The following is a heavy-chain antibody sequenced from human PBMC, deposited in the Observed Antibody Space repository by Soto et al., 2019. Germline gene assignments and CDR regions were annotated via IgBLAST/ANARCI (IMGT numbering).Heavy chain of an antibody. V-gene: IGHV3-23*01. CDR3: TGGSNSVY. CDR2: IGANGDSI. Sequence: EVQLLESGGGLVQPGGCLRLSCAASGFTFNSYAMSWVRQAPGKGLEWVPHIGANGDSIYYADSVKGRYTISRDNSKKTLYLQMTGPRADDRAVHYCTGGSNSVYWGQGTLVTVSS. J-gene: IGHJ4*02. D-gene: IGHD1-26*01. CDR1: GFTFNSYA.